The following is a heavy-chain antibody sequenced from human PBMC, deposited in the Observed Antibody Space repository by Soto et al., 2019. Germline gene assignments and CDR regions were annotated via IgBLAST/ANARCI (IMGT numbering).Heavy chain of an antibody. D-gene: IGHD1-1*01. V-gene: IGHV1-46*01. CDR3: ARLWGEIGTAFDN. CDR1: GYTFTTYY. Sequence: QGQLVQSGAEVKKPGASVKVSCKASGYTFTTYYIHWMRQAPGQGLEWMGMFNPYTCGTRYAHKFQGRVTMTGDTSTSTGYMELSRWRSDDTAVYYCARLWGEIGTAFDNWGQGTLVTVSS. CDR2: FNPYTCGT. J-gene: IGHJ5*02.